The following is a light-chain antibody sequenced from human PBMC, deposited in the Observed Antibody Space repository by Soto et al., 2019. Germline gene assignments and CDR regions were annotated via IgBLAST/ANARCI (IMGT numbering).Light chain of an antibody. V-gene: IGKV1-39*01. Sequence: DIQMTQSPSSLPASVGDRVTITCWTSQTFSTYLNWYQHKPGKAPEVLIYAASNLQSGVPSRFSGSGSGTDFTLTISSLQPADSATYYCQQSYRTPITFGQGTRLEIK. CDR2: AAS. J-gene: IGKJ5*01. CDR1: QTFSTY. CDR3: QQSYRTPIT.